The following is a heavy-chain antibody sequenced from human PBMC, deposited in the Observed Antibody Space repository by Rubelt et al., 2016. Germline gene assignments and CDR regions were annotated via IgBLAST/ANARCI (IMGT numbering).Heavy chain of an antibody. V-gene: IGHV2-5*02. D-gene: IGHD1-1*01. CDR1: GFSLSTSGVG. CDR3: AHVLVERASDI. Sequence: QITLKESGPTLVKPTQTLTLTCTFSGFSLSTSGVGVGWIRQPPGKALEWLALIYWDDDKRYSPSLKSRLTITKDTSKNQVVLTMTHMDPEDTATYYCAHVLVERASDIWGQGTMVTVSS. CDR2: IYWDDDK. J-gene: IGHJ3*02.